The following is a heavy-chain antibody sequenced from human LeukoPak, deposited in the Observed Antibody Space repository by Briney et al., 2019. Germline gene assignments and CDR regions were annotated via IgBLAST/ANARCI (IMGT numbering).Heavy chain of an antibody. CDR3: ARDSSGWLGYFDY. Sequence: GGSLRLSCAASGFTFSSYGMNWVRQAPGKGLEWVSGISGSGGSSGGSTYYADSVKGRFTISRDNSKNTLYLQMNSLRAEDTAVYYCARDSSGWLGYFDYWGQGTLVTVSS. J-gene: IGHJ4*02. D-gene: IGHD6-19*01. CDR1: GFTFSSYG. CDR2: ISGSGGSSGGST. V-gene: IGHV3-23*01.